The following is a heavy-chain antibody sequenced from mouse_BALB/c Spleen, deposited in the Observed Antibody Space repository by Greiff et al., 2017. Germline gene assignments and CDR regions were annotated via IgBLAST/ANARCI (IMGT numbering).Heavy chain of an antibody. CDR3: ARSRDYYGSSGDAMDY. CDR2: INPSNGRT. V-gene: IGHV1S81*02. Sequence: QVQLQQPGAELVKPGASVKLSCKASGYTFTSYWMHWVKQRPGQGLEWIGEINPSNGRTNYNEKFKSKATLTVDKSSSTAYMQLSSLTSEDSAVYYCARSRDYYGSSGDAMDYWGQGTSVTVSS. J-gene: IGHJ4*01. D-gene: IGHD1-1*01. CDR1: GYTFTSYW.